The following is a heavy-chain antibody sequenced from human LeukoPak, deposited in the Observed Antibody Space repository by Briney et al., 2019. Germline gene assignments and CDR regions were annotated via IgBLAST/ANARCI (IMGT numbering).Heavy chain of an antibody. Sequence: GGSLRHTLAASGFTFSTYAMSWVRQAPGKGLECVSVIGGGGVSTAYADSVKGRFTISRDNSKNTVYLQMNSLRAEDTAVYYCAKGGLRVDYYWGRGPWVTVSS. J-gene: IGHJ4*02. CDR3: AKGGLRVDYY. CDR2: IGGGGVST. CDR1: GFTFSTYA. D-gene: IGHD3-3*01. V-gene: IGHV3-23*01.